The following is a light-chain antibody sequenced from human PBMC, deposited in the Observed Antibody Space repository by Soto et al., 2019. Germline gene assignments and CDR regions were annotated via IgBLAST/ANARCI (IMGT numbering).Light chain of an antibody. CDR1: SGDVGAYGL. V-gene: IGLV2-23*02. Sequence: QSVLTQPASVSGSLGQSITISCTGSSGDVGAYGLVSWYQQHPDKAPKLIIYEVGKRPSGISNRFSGSKSDNTASLTISGLQAEDEADYHCCSYGGSSTWVFGGGTKVTVL. J-gene: IGLJ3*02. CDR2: EVG. CDR3: CSYGGSSTWV.